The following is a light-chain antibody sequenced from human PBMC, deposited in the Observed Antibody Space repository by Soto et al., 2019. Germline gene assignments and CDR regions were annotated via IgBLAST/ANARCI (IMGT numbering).Light chain of an antibody. Sequence: QSVLTQPASVSGSPGQAITISCSGTSSDVGSYNHVAWYQQFPGKSPKPMIYAVSDRPPGVSDRFSGSKSGITASLTISGLQTEDEADYYCISYTDRQSYLFGTGTKSPS. CDR3: ISYTDRQSYL. CDR1: SSDVGSYNH. J-gene: IGLJ1*01. V-gene: IGLV2-14*03. CDR2: AVS.